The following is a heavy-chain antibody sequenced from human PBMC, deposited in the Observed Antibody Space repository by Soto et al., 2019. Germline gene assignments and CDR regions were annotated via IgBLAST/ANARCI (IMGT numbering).Heavy chain of an antibody. CDR1: GFTFSSYA. V-gene: IGHV3-23*01. Sequence: GGSLRLSCAASGFTFSSYAMSWVRQAPGKGLEWVSAISGSGGSTYYADSVKGRFTISRDNSKNTLYLQMNSLRAEDTAVFYCAKYGYYDSSGYYPLAFDYWGQGTLVTVSS. CDR3: AKYGYYDSSGYYPLAFDY. D-gene: IGHD3-22*01. CDR2: ISGSGGST. J-gene: IGHJ4*02.